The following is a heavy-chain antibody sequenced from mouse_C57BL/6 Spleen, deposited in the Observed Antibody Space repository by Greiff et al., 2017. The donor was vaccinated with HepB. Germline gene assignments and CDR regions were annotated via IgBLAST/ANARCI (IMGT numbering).Heavy chain of an antibody. D-gene: IGHD2-4*01. CDR1: GFNIKNTS. CDR2: IDPANGNT. J-gene: IGHJ4*01. V-gene: IGHV14-3*01. CDR3: SRTYEYDDAMDD. Sequence: VQLQQSVAELVRPGASVKLSCTASGFNIKNTSMHWVKQRPEQGLEWIGRIDPANGNTKYAPKFQGKATITAATSSNTAYLQLSSLTSEDTASYYWSRTYEYDDAMDDWGQGTSVTVSS.